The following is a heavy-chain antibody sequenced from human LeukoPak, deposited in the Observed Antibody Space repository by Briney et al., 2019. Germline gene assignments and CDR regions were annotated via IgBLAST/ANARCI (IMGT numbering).Heavy chain of an antibody. CDR2: DGSDK. Sequence: PGGSLRLSCAASGLTFSIHWMNQDGSDKYYVDSVKGRFTISRDNTKNSLYLQMNSLRAEDTAVYYCVGGDYWGQGTLVTVSS. CDR1: GLTFSIHW. V-gene: IGHV3-7*01. CDR3: VGGDY. J-gene: IGHJ4*02.